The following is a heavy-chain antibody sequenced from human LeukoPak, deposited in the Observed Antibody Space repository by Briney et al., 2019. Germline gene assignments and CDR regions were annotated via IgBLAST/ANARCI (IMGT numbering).Heavy chain of an antibody. Sequence: GGSLRLSCAASGFTFSSYGMHWVRQAPGKGLEWVAVISYDGSNKYYADSVKGRFTISRDNSKNTLYLQMNSLRAEDTAVYYCAKDQLGVGDYWGQGTLVTASS. D-gene: IGHD3-3*01. V-gene: IGHV3-30*18. CDR3: AKDQLGVGDY. CDR2: ISYDGSNK. J-gene: IGHJ4*02. CDR1: GFTFSSYG.